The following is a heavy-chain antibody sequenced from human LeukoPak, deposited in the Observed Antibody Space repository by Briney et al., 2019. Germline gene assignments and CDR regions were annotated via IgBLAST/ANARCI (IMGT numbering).Heavy chain of an antibody. CDR2: INHSGST. J-gene: IGHJ4*02. CDR3: AGGRGYSGSTGY. V-gene: IGHV4-34*01. D-gene: IGHD1-26*01. CDR1: GVSFSGYY. Sequence: NTSETLSLTCAVYGVSFSGYYWSWIRQPPGKGLEWIGEINHSGSTNYNPSLKSRVTISVDTSKNQFSLKLSSVTAADTAVYYCAGGRGYSGSTGYWGQGTLVTVSS.